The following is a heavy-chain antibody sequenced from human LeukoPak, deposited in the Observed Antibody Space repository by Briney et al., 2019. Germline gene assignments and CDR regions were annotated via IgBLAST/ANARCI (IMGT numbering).Heavy chain of an antibody. Sequence: PGGSLRLSCAASGFTFTNYAMHWVRQAPGKGLEYVSAISGNGGCIYYANSVKGRFTISRDNSKNPLYLQMASLRAEDLAVYYCARALVGSAASYYYYGMDVWGQGTTVTVSS. J-gene: IGHJ6*02. V-gene: IGHV3-64*01. CDR1: GFTFTNYA. CDR2: ISGNGGCI. CDR3: ARALVGSAASYYYYGMDV. D-gene: IGHD2-2*01.